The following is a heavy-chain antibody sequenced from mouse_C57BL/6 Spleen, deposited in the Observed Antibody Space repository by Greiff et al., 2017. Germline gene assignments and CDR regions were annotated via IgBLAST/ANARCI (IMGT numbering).Heavy chain of an antibody. CDR1: GYTFTDYN. V-gene: IGHV1-18*01. CDR3: ARRDYDYFWFAY. J-gene: IGHJ3*01. CDR2: INPNNGGT. Sequence: VQLQQSGPELVKPGASVKIPCKASGYTFTDYNMDWVKQSHGKSLEWIGDINPNNGGTIYNQKFKGKATLTVDKSSSTAYMELRSLTSEDTAVYYCARRDYDYFWFAYWGQGTLVTVSA. D-gene: IGHD2-4*01.